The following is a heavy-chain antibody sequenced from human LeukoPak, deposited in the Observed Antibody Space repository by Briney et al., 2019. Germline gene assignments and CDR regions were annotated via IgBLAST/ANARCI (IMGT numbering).Heavy chain of an antibody. CDR3: VRLLPSSGYVLGDWFDP. J-gene: IGHJ5*02. CDR2: INHSGST. CDR1: GGSFSDYY. Sequence: SETLSLTCAVYGGSFSDYYWSWIRQPPGKGLEWIGEINHSGSTNYNPSLKSRVTISVDTSKNQFSLKLISVTAADTAVYYCVRLLPSSGYVLGDWFDPWGQGTLVTVSS. V-gene: IGHV4-34*01. D-gene: IGHD3-22*01.